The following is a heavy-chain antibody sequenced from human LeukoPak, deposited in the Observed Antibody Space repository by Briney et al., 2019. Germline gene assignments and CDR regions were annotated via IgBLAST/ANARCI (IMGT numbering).Heavy chain of an antibody. J-gene: IGHJ4*02. CDR1: GYTFTGYY. CDR2: INPNSGGT. Sequence: ASVKVSSKASGYTFTGYYMHWVRQAPGQGLEWMGWINPNSGGTNYAQKFQGRVTMTRDTSISTAYMELSRLRSDDTAVYYCARGTMVRGVIGPLDFDYWGQGTLVTVSS. D-gene: IGHD3-10*01. V-gene: IGHV1-2*02. CDR3: ARGTMVRGVIGPLDFDY.